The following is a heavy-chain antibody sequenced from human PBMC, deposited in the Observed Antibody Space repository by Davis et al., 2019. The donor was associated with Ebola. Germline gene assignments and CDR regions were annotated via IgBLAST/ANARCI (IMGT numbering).Heavy chain of an antibody. CDR2: INAGNGDT. CDR3: ARDGPCSGGSCYRPYYYGMDV. J-gene: IGHJ6*02. D-gene: IGHD2-15*01. CDR1: GYTFTNYA. Sequence: AASVKVSCKTSGYTFTNYAIHWVRQAPGQRLEWMGWINAGNGDTRYSQRFQGRVTFTRDTPASTAYMELSSLRSEDTAVYYCARDGPCSGGSCYRPYYYGMDVWGQGTTVTVSS. V-gene: IGHV1-3*01.